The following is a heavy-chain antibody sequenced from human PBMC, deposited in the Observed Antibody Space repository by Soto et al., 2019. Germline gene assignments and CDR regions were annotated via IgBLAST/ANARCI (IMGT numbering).Heavy chain of an antibody. V-gene: IGHV3-23*01. CDR3: AKPSTSTTVTTCFDY. D-gene: IGHD4-17*01. CDR2: ISGSGANT. CDR1: GFSFSSYA. J-gene: IGHJ4*02. Sequence: GGSLRLSCAASGFSFSSYAMSWVRQAPGKGLEWVSSISGSGANTYYVDSVKGRFTVSRDNSKNTLYLQMNSLRGDDTAVYYCAKPSTSTTVTTCFDYWGQGALVTVSS.